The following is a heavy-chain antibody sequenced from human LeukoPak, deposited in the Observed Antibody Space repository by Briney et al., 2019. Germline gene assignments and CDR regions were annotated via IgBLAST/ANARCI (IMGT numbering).Heavy chain of an antibody. CDR1: GFIFSNYA. V-gene: IGHV3-23*01. D-gene: IGHD2/OR15-2a*01. Sequence: PGGSLRLSCAASGFIFSNYAMSWVRQAPGKGLQWVSAFSGSGGSTYYADSVKGRFTISRDNSRNTLYLQMNSLRAEDMAVYYCARSGLSRFGFWGQGTLVTVSS. CDR2: FSGSGGST. CDR3: ARSGLSRFGF. J-gene: IGHJ4*02.